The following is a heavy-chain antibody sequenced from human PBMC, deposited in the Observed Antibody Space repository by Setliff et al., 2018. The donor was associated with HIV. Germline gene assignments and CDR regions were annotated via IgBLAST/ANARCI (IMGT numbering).Heavy chain of an antibody. Sequence: GGSLRLSCAASGFKFSSYEMNWVRQAPGKGLEWISYIRSSGSPIYYADSVKGRFTISRDSPKNTLYLQMNSLRPDDTAVYYCARGASGEYYFDYWGQGTPVTVSS. CDR3: ARGASGEYYFDY. CDR1: GFKFSSYE. D-gene: IGHD3-10*01. V-gene: IGHV3-48*03. J-gene: IGHJ4*02. CDR2: IRSSGSPI.